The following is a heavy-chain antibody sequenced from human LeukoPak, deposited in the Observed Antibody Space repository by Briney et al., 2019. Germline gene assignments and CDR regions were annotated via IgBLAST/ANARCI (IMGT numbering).Heavy chain of an antibody. CDR1: GFTFSSRDW. CDR2: IRYDGSNK. D-gene: IGHD5-18*01. Sequence: GGSLRLSCVASGFTFSSRDWMTWVRQAPGKGLEWVAFIRYDGSNKYYADSVKGRFTISRDNSKNTLYLQMNSLRAEDTAVYYCAKDIGSYGSFDYWGQGTLVTVSS. J-gene: IGHJ4*02. V-gene: IGHV3-30*02. CDR3: AKDIGSYGSFDY.